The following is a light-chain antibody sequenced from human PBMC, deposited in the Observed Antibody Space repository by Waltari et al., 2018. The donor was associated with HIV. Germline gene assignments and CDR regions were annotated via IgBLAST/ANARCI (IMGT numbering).Light chain of an antibody. V-gene: IGLV2-11*01. CDR1: SSDVGGYNF. CDR2: DVL. Sequence: QSALTQPLSLSGSPGQSVTISCTGTSSDVGGYNFVSWYQHHPGKPPKLMIYDVLQRPSGVPDRVSGSKSGNTASLTISGLQSEDEADYYCCSYAGKSTFPFGGGPKLTVL. J-gene: IGLJ2*01. CDR3: CSYAGKSTFP.